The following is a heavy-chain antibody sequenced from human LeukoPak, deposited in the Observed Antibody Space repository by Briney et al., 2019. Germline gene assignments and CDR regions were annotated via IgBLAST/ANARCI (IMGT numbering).Heavy chain of an antibody. V-gene: IGHV3-7*01. CDR2: IKQDGSRM. J-gene: IGHJ4*02. D-gene: IGHD6-13*01. Sequence: PGGSLRLSCAASGFTFSSYWMSWVRQAPGKGLEWVANIKQDGSRMHYVDSVKGRLTISRDNAKNSLYLQMNSLRAEDTAVYYCARDPGIAAAGTVGYFDFWGQGTLVTVSS. CDR1: GFTFSSYW. CDR3: ARDPGIAAAGTVGYFDF.